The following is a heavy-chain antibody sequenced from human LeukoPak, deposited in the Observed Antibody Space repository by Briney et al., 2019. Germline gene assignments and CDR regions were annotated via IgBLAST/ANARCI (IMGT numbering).Heavy chain of an antibody. Sequence: GGSLRLSCAASGFTFSSYAMSWVRQAPGKGLEWVSAISGSGGSTYYADSVKGRFTISRDNSKNTLYLQMNSLRAEDTAVYYCARFRSGYYYYGMDVWGQGTTVTVSS. V-gene: IGHV3-23*01. CDR3: ARFRSGYYYYGMDV. CDR1: GFTFSSYA. D-gene: IGHD3-3*01. CDR2: ISGSGGST. J-gene: IGHJ6*02.